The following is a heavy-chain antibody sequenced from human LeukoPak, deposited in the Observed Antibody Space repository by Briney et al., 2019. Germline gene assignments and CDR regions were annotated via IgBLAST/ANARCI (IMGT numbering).Heavy chain of an antibody. CDR1: GFTFSSYG. D-gene: IGHD4-17*01. Sequence: PGRSLRLSCAASGFTFSSYGMHWVRQAPGKGPEWVAVISYDGSNKYYADSVKGRFTISRDNSKNTLYLQMNSLRAEDTAVYYCAKALTGDYSRSPFDYWGQGTLVTVSS. CDR3: AKALTGDYSRSPFDY. CDR2: ISYDGSNK. V-gene: IGHV3-30*18. J-gene: IGHJ4*02.